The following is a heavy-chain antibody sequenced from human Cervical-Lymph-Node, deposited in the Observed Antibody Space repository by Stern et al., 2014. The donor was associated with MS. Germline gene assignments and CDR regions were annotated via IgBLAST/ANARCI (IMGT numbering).Heavy chain of an antibody. CDR2: LIIIFDTA. Sequence: VQLVKSGPEVKKPGSSVKVSCKASGGTFSNYAISWVRQAPGQGLEWMGGLIIIFDTANYAQKFQGRVTMSADESTSTAYLELSSLRSDDTAVYYCARASDRSGYCPEYFQYWGQGTPVTVSS. V-gene: IGHV1-69*01. CDR3: ARASDRSGYCPEYFQY. J-gene: IGHJ1*01. D-gene: IGHD3-22*01. CDR1: GGTFSNYA.